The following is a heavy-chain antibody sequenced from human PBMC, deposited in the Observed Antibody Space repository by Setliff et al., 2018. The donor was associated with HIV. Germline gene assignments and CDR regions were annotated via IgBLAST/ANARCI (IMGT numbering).Heavy chain of an antibody. CDR3: AKERSTYGDYEAFDS. V-gene: IGHV3-9*01. Sequence: SLKISCAASGFTFDDYAMHWVRQAPGKGLEWVSGITWNGGSITYADSVKGRFTISRDNAKSSLYLQMNSLRADDTALYFCAKERSTYGDYEAFDSWGQGTLVTVSS. CDR2: ITWNGGSI. J-gene: IGHJ4*02. D-gene: IGHD4-17*01. CDR1: GFTFDDYA.